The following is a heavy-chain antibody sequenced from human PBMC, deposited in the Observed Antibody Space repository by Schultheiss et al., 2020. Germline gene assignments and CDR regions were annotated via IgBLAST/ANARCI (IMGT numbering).Heavy chain of an antibody. CDR3: ARGRAWRYGMDV. J-gene: IGHJ6*02. CDR1: GGSFSGYY. V-gene: IGHV4-34*01. Sequence: SVTLSLTCAVYGGSFSGYYWSWIRQPPGKGLEWIGEINHSGSTNYNPSLKSRVTISVDTSKNQFSLKLSSVTAADTAVYYCARGRAWRYGMDVWGQGTTVTVSS. D-gene: IGHD1-1*01. CDR2: INHSGST.